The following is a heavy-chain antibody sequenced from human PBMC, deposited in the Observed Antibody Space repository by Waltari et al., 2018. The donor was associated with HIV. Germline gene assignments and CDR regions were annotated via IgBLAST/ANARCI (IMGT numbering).Heavy chain of an antibody. Sequence: EVQLVESGGGLVQPGGSLRLSCAASGFTFSSYWMHWARQAPGKGLVWVSGINSDGSITSHADSVKGRFTISRDNARNTLYLQMNSLGAEDTAMYYCAKGGTSGYTFGFGRWGQGTLVTVSS. CDR3: AKGGTSGYTFGFGR. V-gene: IGHV3-74*01. D-gene: IGHD5-18*01. J-gene: IGHJ1*01. CDR1: GFTFSSYW. CDR2: INSDGSIT.